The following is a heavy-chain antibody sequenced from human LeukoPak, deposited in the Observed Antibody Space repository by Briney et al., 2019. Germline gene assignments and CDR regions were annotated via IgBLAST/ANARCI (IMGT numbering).Heavy chain of an antibody. Sequence: PGGSLRLSCAASGFTFSSYSMNWVRQAPGKGLERVSYISSSSSTIYYADSVKGRFTISRDNAKNSLYLQMNSLRAEDTAVYYCARSYYDSSGYYSQLDYWGQGTLVTVSS. CDR3: ARSYYDSSGYYSQLDY. CDR1: GFTFSSYS. CDR2: ISSSSSTI. J-gene: IGHJ4*02. V-gene: IGHV3-48*04. D-gene: IGHD3-22*01.